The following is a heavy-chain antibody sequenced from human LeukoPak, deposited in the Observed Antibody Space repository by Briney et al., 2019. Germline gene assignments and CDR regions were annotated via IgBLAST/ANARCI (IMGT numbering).Heavy chain of an antibody. CDR3: AREFGSGSFYEPDYYFDY. D-gene: IGHD3-10*01. CDR1: GYTFTSYG. V-gene: IGHV1-18*01. J-gene: IGHJ4*02. CDR2: ISAYKGNT. Sequence: ASVKVSCKGSGYTFTSYGISWVRQAPGQGLEWMGWISAYKGNTNYAQQFQGRVTMTTDTSTSTAYMELRSLRSDDTAVYYCAREFGSGSFYEPDYYFDYWGQGTLVTVSS.